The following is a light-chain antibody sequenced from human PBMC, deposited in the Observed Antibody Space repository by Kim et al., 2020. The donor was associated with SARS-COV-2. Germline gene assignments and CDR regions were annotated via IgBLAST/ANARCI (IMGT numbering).Light chain of an antibody. CDR2: AAS. V-gene: IGKV1-16*02. CDR3: QQYQSYPVT. J-gene: IGKJ5*01. Sequence: ASVGDRVTMTCRASQDIKNNLVWFQQKQGKAPRSLIYAASSLQSGVPSKFSGSGSGTDFTLTISSLQPEDFATYYCQQYQSYPVTFGQETRLEIK. CDR1: QDIKNN.